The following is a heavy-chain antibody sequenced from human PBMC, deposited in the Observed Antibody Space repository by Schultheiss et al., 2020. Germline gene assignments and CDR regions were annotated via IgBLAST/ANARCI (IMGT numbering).Heavy chain of an antibody. CDR2: MNPNSGNT. D-gene: IGHD6-13*01. CDR3: ARDSSRSWYGVRKTYYFDY. Sequence: ASVKVSCKASGYTFTSYDINWVRQATGQGLEWMGWMNPNSGNTGYAQKFQGWVTMTRDTSISTAYMELSRLRSDDTAVYYCARDSSRSWYGVRKTYYFDYWGQGTLVTVSS. CDR1: GYTFTSYD. V-gene: IGHV1-8*01. J-gene: IGHJ4*02.